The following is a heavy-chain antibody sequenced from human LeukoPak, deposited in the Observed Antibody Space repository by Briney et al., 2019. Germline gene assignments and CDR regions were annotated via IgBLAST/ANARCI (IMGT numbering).Heavy chain of an antibody. D-gene: IGHD2-15*01. Sequence: GGSLRLSCAESGVTFSNYGMHWVRQAPGKGLEWVAFIRYDGTNKYYADSVRGRFTISGDNSKNTLYLQMNSLRTEDTAIFSCAKDPSHRVVVVVAATSGAGIDYWGQGTLVTVSS. CDR3: AKDPSHRVVVVVAATSGAGIDY. V-gene: IGHV3-30*02. CDR2: IRYDGTNK. J-gene: IGHJ4*02. CDR1: GVTFSNYG.